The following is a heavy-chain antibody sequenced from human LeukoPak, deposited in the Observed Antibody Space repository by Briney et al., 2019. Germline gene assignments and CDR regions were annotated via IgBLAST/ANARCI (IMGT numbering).Heavy chain of an antibody. CDR3: ARDPYYYDRSGYYEGSGMDV. CDR2: INTDGSST. CDR1: GFTFSSYW. V-gene: IGHV3-74*01. D-gene: IGHD3-22*01. Sequence: GGSLRLSCAASGFTFSSYWMHWVRQVPGKGLVWVSRINTDGSSTSYADSVKGRFTISRDNAKITLYLQMNSLRAEDTAVYYCARDPYYYDRSGYYEGSGMDVWGQGTTVTVSS. J-gene: IGHJ6*02.